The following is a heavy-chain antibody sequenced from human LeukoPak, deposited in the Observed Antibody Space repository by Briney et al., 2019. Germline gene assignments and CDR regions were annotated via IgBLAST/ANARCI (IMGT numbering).Heavy chain of an antibody. CDR2: ISAYNGDT. Sequence: ASVKVSCKASACTFTNYGISWVRQAPGQGLEWMGWISAYNGDTNYAQKLQGRVTMTTDTSTTTAYMELRSLRSDDTAVYYCARGVLYDSSGYCWFDPWGQGTLVTVSS. D-gene: IGHD3-22*01. V-gene: IGHV1-18*01. J-gene: IGHJ5*02. CDR1: ACTFTNYG. CDR3: ARGVLYDSSGYCWFDP.